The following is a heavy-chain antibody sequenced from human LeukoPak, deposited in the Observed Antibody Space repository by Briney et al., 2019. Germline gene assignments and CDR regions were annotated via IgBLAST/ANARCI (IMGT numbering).Heavy chain of an antibody. CDR1: GYSFTSYW. D-gene: IGHD3-22*01. CDR2: IYPGDSDT. CDR3: ARSYYDSSGYYLQFDY. Sequence: GESLQISCKGSGYSFTSYWIGWVRQMPGKGLEWMGIIYPGDSDTRYSPSFQGQVTISADKSISTAYLQWSSLKASDTAMYYCARSYYDSSGYYLQFDYWGQGTPVTVSS. V-gene: IGHV5-51*01. J-gene: IGHJ4*02.